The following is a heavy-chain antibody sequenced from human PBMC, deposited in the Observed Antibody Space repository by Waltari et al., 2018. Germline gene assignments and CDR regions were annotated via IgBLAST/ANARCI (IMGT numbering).Heavy chain of an antibody. J-gene: IGHJ5*02. CDR2: ISGSGGST. D-gene: IGHD2-21*01. Sequence: EVQLLESGGGLVQPGGSLRLSCAASGFTFSSYAMSWVRQAPGKGLEWVSAISGSGGSTYYADSVKGRFTISRDNSKNTLYLQLTNLRLEDTAVYYCATAGRTDCGGNSCIHGWFDPWGQGTLVTVSS. CDR3: ATAGRTDCGGNSCIHGWFDP. CDR1: GFTFSSYA. V-gene: IGHV3-23*01.